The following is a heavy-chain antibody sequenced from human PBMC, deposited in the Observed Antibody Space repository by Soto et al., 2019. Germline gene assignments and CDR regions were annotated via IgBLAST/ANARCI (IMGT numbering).Heavy chain of an antibody. CDR3: ATVHNTSRSFNY. J-gene: IGHJ4*02. V-gene: IGHV3-23*01. Sequence: GGSLRLSCAASGFSVNTYAMSWARQAPGKGLEWVSTTGISGRTTYYADSVKGRFTVSRDDSQNTLDLQMSSLRAEDTAVYYCATVHNTSRSFNYWGQGTLVTVSS. CDR1: GFSVNTYA. CDR2: TGISGRTT. D-gene: IGHD1-20*01.